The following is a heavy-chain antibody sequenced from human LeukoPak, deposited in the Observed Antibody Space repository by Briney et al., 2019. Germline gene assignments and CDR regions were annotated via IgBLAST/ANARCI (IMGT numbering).Heavy chain of an antibody. CDR2: IIPIFVTP. CDR3: ATVGYCGSSSCLAAAGLDY. CDR1: GDNFSSYA. Sequence: ASVKVSCKASGDNFSSYAFSWVRQAPGQGLEWMGVIIPIFVTPNYAQKFQGRVTISADEFTTTAYMELSSLRSEDTAMYYCATVGYCGSSSCLAAAGLDYWGQGTLVTVSS. D-gene: IGHD2-2*03. J-gene: IGHJ4*02. V-gene: IGHV1-69*13.